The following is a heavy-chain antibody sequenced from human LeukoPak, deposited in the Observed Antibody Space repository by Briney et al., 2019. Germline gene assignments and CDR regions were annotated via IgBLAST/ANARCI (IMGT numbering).Heavy chain of an antibody. V-gene: IGHV3-49*04. CDR2: IRSKAYGGTT. J-gene: IGHJ4*02. CDR3: TGSFGELTFFDY. CDR1: GFTFGDYT. Sequence: PGGSLRLSCTGSGFTFGDYTMTWVRQAPGKGLEWVSFIRSKAYGGTTEYAASVKGRFTMSRDDSKSIAYLQMNSLKTEDTAVYYCTGSFGELTFFDYWGQGTLVTVSS. D-gene: IGHD3-10*01.